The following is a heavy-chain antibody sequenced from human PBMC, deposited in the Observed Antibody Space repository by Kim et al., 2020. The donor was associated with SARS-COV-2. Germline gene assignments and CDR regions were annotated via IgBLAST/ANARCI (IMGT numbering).Heavy chain of an antibody. Sequence: ASVKVSCKASGYTFTSYYMHWVRQAPGQGLEWMGIINPSGGSTSYAQKFQGRVTMTRDTSTSTVYMELSSLRSEDTAVYYCARDMGSSFGPIRYCSSTSCSRPDAFDIWGQGTMVTVSS. CDR3: ARDMGSSFGPIRYCSSTSCSRPDAFDI. CDR1: GYTFTSYY. V-gene: IGHV1-46*01. CDR2: INPSGGST. J-gene: IGHJ3*02. D-gene: IGHD2-2*01.